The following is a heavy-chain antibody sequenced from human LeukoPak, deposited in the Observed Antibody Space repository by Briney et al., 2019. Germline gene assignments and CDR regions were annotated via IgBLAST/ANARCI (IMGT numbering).Heavy chain of an antibody. V-gene: IGHV3-30*02. CDR1: GFTFSDYG. D-gene: IGHD2-21*01. J-gene: IGHJ4*02. CDR2: VRNDGTYG. CDR3: ARWGMNSEFDF. Sequence: GGSLRLSCAASGFTFSDYGMNWVRQAPGKGLQWVTFVRNDGTYGYYADSVKGRFTISRDNSRNTVYLQMNNLRAEDTAVYYCARWGMNSEFDFWGQGTLVTVSS.